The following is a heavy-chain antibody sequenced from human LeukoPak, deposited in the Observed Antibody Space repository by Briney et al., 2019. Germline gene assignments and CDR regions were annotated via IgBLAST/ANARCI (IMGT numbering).Heavy chain of an antibody. CDR3: ARGESFYYDSSGYDY. Sequence: GGSLRLSCAASGFTFSSYSMNWVRQAPGKGLEWVSYISSSSSTIYYADSVKGRFTISRDNAKNSLYLQMNSLRAEDTAVYYCARGESFYYDSSGYDYWGQGTLVTVSS. V-gene: IGHV3-48*01. CDR2: ISSSSSTI. J-gene: IGHJ4*02. CDR1: GFTFSSYS. D-gene: IGHD3-22*01.